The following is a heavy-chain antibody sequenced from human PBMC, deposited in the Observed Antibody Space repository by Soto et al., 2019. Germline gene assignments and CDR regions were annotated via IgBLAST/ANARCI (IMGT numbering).Heavy chain of an antibody. CDR1: GGTFSSYA. V-gene: IGHV1-69*12. CDR2: IIPIFGTA. CDR3: ARDRGPSSGYYPYWFDP. J-gene: IGHJ5*02. Sequence: QVQLVQSGAEVKKPGSSVKVSCKASGGTFSSYAITWVRQAPGQGLEWMGGIIPIFGTANYAQKFQARVTSTADEATCTAYMELSSLRSEDTAVYYCARDRGPSSGYYPYWFDPWGQGTLVTVSS. D-gene: IGHD3-22*01.